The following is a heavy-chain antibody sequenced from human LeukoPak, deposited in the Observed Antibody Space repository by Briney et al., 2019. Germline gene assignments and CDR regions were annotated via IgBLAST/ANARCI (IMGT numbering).Heavy chain of an antibody. V-gene: IGHV3-43D*03. D-gene: IGHD6-13*01. Sequence: GGSLRLSCAASGFTFDDYAMHWVRHAPGKGLEWVSLISWDGGSTYYADPVKGRFTISRDNSKNSLYLQMNSLRAEDMALYYCAREKAAAFDYWGQGTLVTVSS. CDR1: GFTFDDYA. CDR3: AREKAAAFDY. J-gene: IGHJ4*02. CDR2: ISWDGGST.